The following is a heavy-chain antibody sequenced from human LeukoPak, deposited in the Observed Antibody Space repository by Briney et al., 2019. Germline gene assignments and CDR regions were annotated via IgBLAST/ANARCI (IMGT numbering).Heavy chain of an antibody. Sequence: SETLSITCTVSGGSISPYFWSWLRQPPGRGLQWIGYSYYSGSTGYNPSLKSRVTISVDTSKNQFSLKLTSVTAADTAVYYCAKYGDGYDFYYWGQGTLVTVSS. CDR1: GGSISPYF. V-gene: IGHV4-59*01. CDR2: SYYSGST. J-gene: IGHJ4*02. D-gene: IGHD5-24*01. CDR3: AKYGDGYDFYY.